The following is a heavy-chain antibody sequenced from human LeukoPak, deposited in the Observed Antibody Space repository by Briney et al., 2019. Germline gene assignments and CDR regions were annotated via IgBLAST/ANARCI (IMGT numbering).Heavy chain of an antibody. V-gene: IGHV3-23*01. CDR1: GFIFSNYA. D-gene: IGHD6-19*01. CDR3: AQGIAVAGRGISP. CDR2: ISGSGGNT. J-gene: IGHJ5*02. Sequence: GGSLRLSCAASGFIFSNYALSWVRQAPGKGLEWVSDISGSGGNTYYADSVKGRFTISRDNSKNTLYLQMNSLRAEDTAVYYCAQGIAVAGRGISPWGQGTLVTVSS.